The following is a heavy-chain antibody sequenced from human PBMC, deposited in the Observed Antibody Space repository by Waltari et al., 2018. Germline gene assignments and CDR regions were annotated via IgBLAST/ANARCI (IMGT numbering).Heavy chain of an antibody. CDR1: GGTFSSYA. CDR2: IIPILGIA. CDR3: ARDFRHYYDSSGYSATDY. J-gene: IGHJ4*02. D-gene: IGHD3-22*01. Sequence: QVQLVQSGAEVKKPGSSVKVSCKASGGTFSSYAISWVRQAPGQGLEWMGGIIPILGIANYAQKFQGRVTITADESTSTAYMELSSLRSEDTAVYYCARDFRHYYDSSGYSATDYWGQGTLVTVSS. V-gene: IGHV1-69*04.